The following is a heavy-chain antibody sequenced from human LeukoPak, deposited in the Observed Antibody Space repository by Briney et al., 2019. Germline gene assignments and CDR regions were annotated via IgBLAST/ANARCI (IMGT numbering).Heavy chain of an antibody. Sequence: GSLRLSCAASGFTVSSNYMSWVRQAPGKGLEWVSVIYSGGSTYYADSVKGRFTISRDNSKNTLYLQMNSLRAEDTAVYYCARFPSTGELPDYWGQGTLVTVSS. CDR2: IYSGGST. D-gene: IGHD1-26*01. V-gene: IGHV3-53*01. CDR3: ARFPSTGELPDY. CDR1: GFTVSSNY. J-gene: IGHJ4*02.